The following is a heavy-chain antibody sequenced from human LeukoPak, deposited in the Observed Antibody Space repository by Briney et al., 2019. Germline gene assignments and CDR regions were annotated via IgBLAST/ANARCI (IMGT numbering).Heavy chain of an antibody. CDR2: FDSENGET. V-gene: IGHV1-24*01. CDR1: GYTLTELS. Sequence: ASVKVSCKVAGYTLTELSMHWVREAPGKGLEWRGRFDSENGETVYAQKFQGRVTMTEDTSTNTAYMELSSLRSEDTAVYYCARGKFWTGRAATHYYYYMDVWGKGTTVTPSS. CDR3: ARGKFWTGRAATHYYYYMDV. J-gene: IGHJ6*03. D-gene: IGHD3/OR15-3a*01.